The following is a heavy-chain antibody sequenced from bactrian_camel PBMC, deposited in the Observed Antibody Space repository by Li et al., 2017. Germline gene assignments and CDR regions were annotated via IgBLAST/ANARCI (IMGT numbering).Heavy chain of an antibody. V-gene: IGHV3S53*01. D-gene: IGHD2*01. CDR2: IDSDEIS. J-gene: IGHJ4*01. CDR3: AAGGGNGAFCYTGERSMDY. Sequence: HVQLVESGGGSVQAGGSLTLSCAASYTRTCMGWFRQAPGKEREGVATIDSDEISTYVDSVKGRFTISQDSAKNILYLQMDSLKPEDTAMYYCAAGGGNGAFCYTGERSMDYWGQGTQVTVS. CDR1: YTRTC.